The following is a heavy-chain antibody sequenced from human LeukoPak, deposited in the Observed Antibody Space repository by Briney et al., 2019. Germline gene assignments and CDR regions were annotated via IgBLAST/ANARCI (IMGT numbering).Heavy chain of an antibody. V-gene: IGHV3-7*01. Sequence: GGSLRLSCAASGFTFSSYWMSWVRQAPGKGLEWVANIKQDGSEKYYVDSVKGRFTISRDNAKNSLYLQMNSLRAEDTAVYYCARRRYSGSSQHFNYWGQGTLVTVSS. J-gene: IGHJ4*02. CDR3: ARRRYSGSSQHFNY. CDR2: IKQDGSEK. D-gene: IGHD1-26*01. CDR1: GFTFSSYW.